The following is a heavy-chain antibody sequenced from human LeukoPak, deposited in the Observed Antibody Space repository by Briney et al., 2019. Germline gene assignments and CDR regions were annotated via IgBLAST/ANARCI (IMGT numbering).Heavy chain of an antibody. Sequence: GASLRLSCAASGFTFSSYAMSWVRQAPGKGLEWVSAISGSGGSTYYADSVKGRFTISRDNSKNTLYLQMNSLRVEDTAVYYCAKDLEQQLAIYFDYWGQGTLVTVSS. CDR1: GFTFSSYA. CDR3: AKDLEQQLAIYFDY. V-gene: IGHV3-23*01. J-gene: IGHJ4*02. D-gene: IGHD6-13*01. CDR2: ISGSGGST.